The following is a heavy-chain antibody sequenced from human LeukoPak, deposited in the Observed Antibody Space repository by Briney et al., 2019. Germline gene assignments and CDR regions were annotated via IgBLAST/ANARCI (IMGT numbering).Heavy chain of an antibody. Sequence: GGSLRLSCAASGFTFSGSAMHWVRQASGKGLEWVGRIRSKANSYATAYAAPVKGRFTISRDDSKNTAYLQMNSLKTEDTAVCYCSYSANFDYWGQGTLVTVSS. V-gene: IGHV3-73*01. CDR2: IRSKANSYAT. CDR1: GFTFSGSA. D-gene: IGHD2-21*01. J-gene: IGHJ4*02. CDR3: SYSANFDY.